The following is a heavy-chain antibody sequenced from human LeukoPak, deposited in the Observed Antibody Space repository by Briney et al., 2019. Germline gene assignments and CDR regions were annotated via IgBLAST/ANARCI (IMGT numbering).Heavy chain of an antibody. D-gene: IGHD5-24*01. V-gene: IGHV3-74*01. CDR1: GFTFSSCW. CDR2: VNDDGRST. J-gene: IGHJ1*01. Sequence: GGSLRLSCAASGFTFSSCWMHWVRQAPGKGLVWVSRVNDDGRSTHYADYVKGRFTVSRDNAKNSLYLQLNSLRVEDTAVYYCAREGEMATAEYFQHWGQGTLVTVSS. CDR3: AREGEMATAEYFQH.